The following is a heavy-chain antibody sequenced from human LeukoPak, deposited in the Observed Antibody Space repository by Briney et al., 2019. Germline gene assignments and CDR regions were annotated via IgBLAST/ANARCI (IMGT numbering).Heavy chain of an antibody. CDR3: AKVLSIAAAGTYAFDI. CDR1: GFTFSSYA. Sequence: PGGSLRLSCAASGFTFSSYAMSWVRQASGKGLEWISAISGSGGSTYYADSVKGRFTISRDNSKNTLYLQMNSLRAEDTAVYYCAKVLSIAAAGTYAFDIWGQGTMVTVSS. D-gene: IGHD6-13*01. J-gene: IGHJ3*02. V-gene: IGHV3-23*01. CDR2: ISGSGGST.